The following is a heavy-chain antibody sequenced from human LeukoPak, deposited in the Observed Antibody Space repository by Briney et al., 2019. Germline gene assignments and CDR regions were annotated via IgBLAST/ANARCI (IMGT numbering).Heavy chain of an antibody. CDR1: GGTFSSYA. CDR3: ASSHLVYDYGDPDAFDI. J-gene: IGHJ3*02. CDR2: IIPIFGTA. V-gene: IGHV1-69*13. D-gene: IGHD4-17*01. Sequence: SMKVSCKASGGTFSSYAISWVRQAPGQGLEWMGGIIPIFGTANYAQKFQGRVTITADESTSTAHMELSSLRSEDTAVYYCASSHLVYDYGDPDAFDIWGQGTMVTVSS.